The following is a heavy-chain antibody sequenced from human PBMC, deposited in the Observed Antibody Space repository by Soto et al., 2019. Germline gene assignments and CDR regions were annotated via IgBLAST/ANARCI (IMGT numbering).Heavy chain of an antibody. CDR3: ARDVHSSGWYPDAFDI. CDR2: ISAYNGNT. Sequence: GASLKVSCKASGYTFTSYGISWVRQAPGQGLEWMRWISAYNGNTNYAQKLQGRVTMTTDTSTSTAYMELRSLRSDDTAVYYCARDVHSSGWYPDAFDIWGQGTMVTVSS. D-gene: IGHD6-19*01. V-gene: IGHV1-18*01. CDR1: GYTFTSYG. J-gene: IGHJ3*02.